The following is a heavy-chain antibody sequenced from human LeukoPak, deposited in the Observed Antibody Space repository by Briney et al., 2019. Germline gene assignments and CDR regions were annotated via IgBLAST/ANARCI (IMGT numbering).Heavy chain of an antibody. V-gene: IGHV3-64D*06. CDR3: GKDGPGADGYLQH. J-gene: IGHJ1*01. Sequence: GGSLRLSCSASGFTFSSYAMHWVRQAPGKGLEYVSSISSNGGSTYYADSVKGRFTISRDNSKNTLYLQMSSLRAEDTAVYYCGKDGPGADGYLQHWGQGTLVTVAS. CDR1: GFTFSSYA. D-gene: IGHD7-27*01. CDR2: ISSNGGST.